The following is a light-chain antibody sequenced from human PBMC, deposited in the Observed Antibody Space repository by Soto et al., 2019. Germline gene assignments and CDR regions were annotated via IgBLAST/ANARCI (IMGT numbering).Light chain of an antibody. J-gene: IGLJ1*01. V-gene: IGLV2-14*03. Sequence: QSALTQPASVSGSPGQSITISCTGTSSDVGAYNFVPWHQQHPGKAPKLMIYNVYDRPSGISYRFSGSKSGNTASLTISGLQGEDEADYYCSAYTVSRTYVFGTGTKRTVL. CDR1: SSDVGAYNF. CDR3: SAYTVSRTYV. CDR2: NVY.